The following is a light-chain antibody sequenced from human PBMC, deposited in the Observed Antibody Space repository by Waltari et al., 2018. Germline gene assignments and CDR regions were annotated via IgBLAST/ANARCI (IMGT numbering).Light chain of an antibody. CDR1: RSVRTTY. Sequence: EIVLTQSPGILSLSPGDRATLSCRASRSVRTTYIALYQQKVGQAPRLLIYGASNRATGIPDMISGSGSWTDFTLSIIMLEPEDFVVYFCQYFGISPKWTFGQGTKVDIK. V-gene: IGKV3-20*01. CDR3: QYFGISPKWT. J-gene: IGKJ1*01. CDR2: GAS.